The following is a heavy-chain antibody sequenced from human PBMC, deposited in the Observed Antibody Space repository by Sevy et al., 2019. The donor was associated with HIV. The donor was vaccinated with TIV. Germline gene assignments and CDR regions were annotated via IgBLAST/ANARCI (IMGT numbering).Heavy chain of an antibody. V-gene: IGHV3-48*02. J-gene: IGHJ4*02. CDR1: GFTFNTYS. Sequence: GGSLRLSCAASGFTFNTYSLIWVRQTPGKGLEWLAFIGTAAGVTYYADSVKGRFTISRDNAKNTLYLQMNSLRDEDTAVYYCGRCQGYYSIDYWGQGALVTVSS. CDR2: IGTAAGVT. CDR3: GRCQGYYSIDY. D-gene: IGHD3-16*01.